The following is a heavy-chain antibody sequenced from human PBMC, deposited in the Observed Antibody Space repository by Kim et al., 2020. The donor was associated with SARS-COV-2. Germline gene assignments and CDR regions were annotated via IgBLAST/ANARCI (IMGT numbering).Heavy chain of an antibody. V-gene: IGHV5-10-1*01. D-gene: IGHD1-1*01. CDR3: ARQVEQEEVKNQWFDP. Sequence: GESLKISCKTSGYTFSNFWITWVRQLPGKGLEWMGTIDPTDSYINYSPSFRGHVTMSVDKSITTAYLQWSSLKASDTATYYCARQVEQEEVKNQWFDPWGQGTLVTVSS. J-gene: IGHJ5*02. CDR2: IDPTDSYI. CDR1: GYTFSNFW.